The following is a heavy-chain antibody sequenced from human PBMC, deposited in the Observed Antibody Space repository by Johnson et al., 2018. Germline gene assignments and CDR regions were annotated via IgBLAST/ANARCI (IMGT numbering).Heavy chain of an antibody. Sequence: VQLVESGGGVVQPGRSLRLSCEASGFTFRSYGMHWVRQAPGKGLEWVATISYDGSKKYYGDSVKGRFTSSRDNSKNTLYLQMNSLRAEYTAVYYCAKNVLLLFGANYQGDYFYGMDVWGQGTTVTVSS. CDR1: GFTFRSYG. CDR3: AKNVLLLFGANYQGDYFYGMDV. V-gene: IGHV3-30*18. D-gene: IGHD3-10*01. J-gene: IGHJ6*02. CDR2: ISYDGSKK.